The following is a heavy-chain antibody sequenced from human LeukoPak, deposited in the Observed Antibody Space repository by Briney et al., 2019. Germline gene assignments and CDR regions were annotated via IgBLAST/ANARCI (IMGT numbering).Heavy chain of an antibody. D-gene: IGHD6-13*01. V-gene: IGHV3-23*01. CDR2: ISGSGGNT. CDR3: AKGRAAAYYFDY. CDR1: GFTFSTYS. J-gene: IGHJ4*02. Sequence: GGSLRLSCAASGFTFSTYSMTWVRQASGKGLEWVSAISGSGGNTYYADSVKGRFTISRDNSKNTLYLQMNSLRAEDTALYYCAKGRAAAYYFDYWGQGTLVTVSS.